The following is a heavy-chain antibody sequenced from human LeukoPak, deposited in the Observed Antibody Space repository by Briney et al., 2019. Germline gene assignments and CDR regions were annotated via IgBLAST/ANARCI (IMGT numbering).Heavy chain of an antibody. V-gene: IGHV3-7*01. D-gene: IGHD3-16*01. CDR2: IKEDGSEK. CDR1: GFTFSNYW. CDR3: ARDPVREGYYFDY. J-gene: IGHJ4*02. Sequence: GGSLRLSCAASGFTFSNYWMIWVRQAPGKGLEWVANIKEDGSEKYYVDSVKGRFTISRDNARNSLYLQMNRLRAEDSAVYYCARDPVREGYYFDYGGQGTLVTVSS.